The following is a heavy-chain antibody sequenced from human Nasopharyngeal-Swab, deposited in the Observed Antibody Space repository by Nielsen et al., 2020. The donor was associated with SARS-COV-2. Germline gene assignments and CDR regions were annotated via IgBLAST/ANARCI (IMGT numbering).Heavy chain of an antibody. J-gene: IGHJ4*02. Sequence: WIRQPPGKGLEWIASIYHSGSTYYSPPLRSRVTILVDTSKNQFSLKLYSVTAADTAIYYCARRSGYSYGYALDNWGPGTLVTVSS. CDR2: IYHSGST. CDR3: ARRSGYSYGYALDN. D-gene: IGHD5-18*01. V-gene: IGHV4-38-2*01.